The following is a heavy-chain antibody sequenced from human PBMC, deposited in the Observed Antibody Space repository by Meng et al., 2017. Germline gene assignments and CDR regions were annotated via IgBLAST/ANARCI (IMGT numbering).Heavy chain of an antibody. J-gene: IGHJ2*01. CDR1: GFTFSSYS. V-gene: IGHV3-21*01. Sequence: GESLKISCAASGFTFSSYSMNWVRQAPGKGLEWVSSISSSSSYIYYADSVKGRFTISRDNAKNSLYLQMNSLGAEDTAVYYCAAMTTSTSSDWYFDLWGRGTLVTVSS. CDR3: AAMTTSTSSDWYFDL. D-gene: IGHD3-16*01. CDR2: ISSSSSYI.